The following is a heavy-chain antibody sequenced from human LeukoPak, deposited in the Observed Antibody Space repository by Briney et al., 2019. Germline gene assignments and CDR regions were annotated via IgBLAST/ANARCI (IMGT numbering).Heavy chain of an antibody. V-gene: IGHV3-23*01. Sequence: GRSLRLSCAASGFTFNTYAMSWVRQAPGQGLEWVSGISGGGGSTQYADSVEGRFIISRDSSKNALWLQMNSLRVEDTAVYFCARDRGYYDSSGYTFYYYGLDVWGPGTTVTVS. CDR1: GFTFNTYA. D-gene: IGHD3-22*01. CDR3: ARDRGYYDSSGYTFYYYGLDV. CDR2: ISGGGGST. J-gene: IGHJ6*02.